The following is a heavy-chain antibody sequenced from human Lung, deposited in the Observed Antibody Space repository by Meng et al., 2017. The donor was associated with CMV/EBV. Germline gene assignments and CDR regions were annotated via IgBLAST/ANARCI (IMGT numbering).Heavy chain of an antibody. CDR3: ARFYCSSTSCPHVLFDY. J-gene: IGHJ4*02. Sequence: QVRRGQSGPEVKTLGHSVKASCEASVFTFTSYASSWVRQAPGQGLPYMGWISAYNGNTNYAPELQGRVTMTTDTSTSTAYMELRSLRFDDTAVYYCARFYCSSTSCPHVLFDYWGQGTLVTVSS. D-gene: IGHD2-2*01. V-gene: IGHV1-18*01. CDR2: ISAYNGNT. CDR1: VFTFTSYA.